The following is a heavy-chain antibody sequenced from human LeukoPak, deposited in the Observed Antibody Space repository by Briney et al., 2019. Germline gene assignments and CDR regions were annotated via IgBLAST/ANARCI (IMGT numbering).Heavy chain of an antibody. CDR2: ISSNGGST. Sequence: GGSLRLSCSASGFTFSSYAMHWVRQAPGKGLEYVSAISSNGGSTYYADSVKGRFTISRDNSKNTLYLQMSSLRVDDTAVYYCVKTHFGHYYGLDVWGQGTTVIVSS. J-gene: IGHJ6*02. CDR1: GFTFSSYA. V-gene: IGHV3-64D*09. D-gene: IGHD3-10*01. CDR3: VKTHFGHYYGLDV.